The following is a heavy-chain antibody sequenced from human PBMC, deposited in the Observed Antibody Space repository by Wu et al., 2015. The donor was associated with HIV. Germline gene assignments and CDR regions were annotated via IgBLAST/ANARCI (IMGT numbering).Heavy chain of an antibody. Sequence: QVQLQQWGAGLLKPSETLSLTCAVYGGSFSGYYWSWIRQPPGKGLEWIGEINHSGSTNYNPSLKSRVTISVDTSKNQFSLKLSSVTAADTAVYYCARAMAYRRFDPWGQGTLVTVSS. CDR1: GGSFSGYY. CDR2: INHSGST. CDR3: ARAMAYRRFDP. D-gene: IGHD3-10*01. V-gene: IGHV4-34*01. J-gene: IGHJ5*02.